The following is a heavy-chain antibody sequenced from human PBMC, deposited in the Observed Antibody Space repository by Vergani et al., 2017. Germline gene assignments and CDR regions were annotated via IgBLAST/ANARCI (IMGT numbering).Heavy chain of an antibody. CDR1: GFTFSSYA. Sequence: EVQLLESGGGLVQPGGSLRLSCAASGFTFSSYAMSWVRQAPGKGLEWVSAISGSGGSTYYADSVKGRFTISRDNSKNTLYLQMNSLRAEDTAVYYCAKEETYYDFWSGYYTMPAPYFDYWGQGTLVTVSS. CDR3: AKEETYYDFWSGYYTMPAPYFDY. CDR2: ISGSGGST. V-gene: IGHV3-23*01. D-gene: IGHD3-3*01. J-gene: IGHJ4*02.